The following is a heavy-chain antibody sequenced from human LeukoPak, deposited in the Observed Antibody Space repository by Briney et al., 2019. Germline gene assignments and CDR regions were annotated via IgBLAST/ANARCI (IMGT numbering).Heavy chain of an antibody. D-gene: IGHD3-10*01. Sequence: GGSLRLSCAASGFTFSSYAMSWVRQAPGKGLEWVSAISASGGTTYYADSVKGRITISRDNSKNTLYLQMNSLRAEDTAVYYCAKIGSMVQGIITDWGQGTLVSVSS. V-gene: IGHV3-23*01. CDR3: AKIGSMVQGIITD. CDR2: ISASGGTT. CDR1: GFTFSSYA. J-gene: IGHJ4*02.